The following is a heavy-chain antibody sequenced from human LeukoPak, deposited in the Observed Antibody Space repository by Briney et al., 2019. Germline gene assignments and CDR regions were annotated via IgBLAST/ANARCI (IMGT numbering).Heavy chain of an antibody. Sequence: GGSLRLSCAASGFTFSSYGMHWVRQAPGKGLEWVAFIRYDGSNKYYADSVKGRFTISRDNSMNTLHLQMTSLRAEDTAVYYCATLTGIFGVVGALDYWGQGTLVTVSS. V-gene: IGHV3-30*02. CDR3: ATLTGIFGVVGALDY. CDR1: GFTFSSYG. J-gene: IGHJ4*02. D-gene: IGHD3-3*01. CDR2: IRYDGSNK.